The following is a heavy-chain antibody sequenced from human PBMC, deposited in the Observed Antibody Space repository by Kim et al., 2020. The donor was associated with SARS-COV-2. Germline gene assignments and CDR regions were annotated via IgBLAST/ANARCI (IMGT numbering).Heavy chain of an antibody. Sequence: ASVKVSCKASGYTFTSYGISWVRQAPGQGLEWMGWISAYNGNTNYAQKLQGRVTMTTDTSTSTAYMELRSLRSDDTAMYYCARDQDCSSTSCYTFGGAGLYYYYGMDVWGQGTTVTVSS. CDR3: ARDQDCSSTSCYTFGGAGLYYYYGMDV. D-gene: IGHD2-2*02. CDR1: GYTFTSYG. CDR2: ISAYNGNT. J-gene: IGHJ6*02. V-gene: IGHV1-18*04.